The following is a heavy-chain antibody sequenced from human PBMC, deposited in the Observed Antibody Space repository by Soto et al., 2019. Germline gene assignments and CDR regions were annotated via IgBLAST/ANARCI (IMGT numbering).Heavy chain of an antibody. D-gene: IGHD6-6*01. Sequence: ASVKPSCKASGNINTTTIIAWVRQAPGQGLEWTGWIRPNNGNTNYAQKFQGRVTMTTDTSTSTAYMELRSLTSDDTAVYYCAREAFGVHISCVDPWG. V-gene: IGHV1-18*01. CDR1: GNINTTTI. J-gene: IGHJ5*02. CDR2: IRPNNGNT. CDR3: AREAFGVHISCVDP.